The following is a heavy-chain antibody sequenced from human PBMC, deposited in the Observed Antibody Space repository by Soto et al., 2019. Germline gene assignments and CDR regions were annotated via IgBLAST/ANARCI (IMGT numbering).Heavy chain of an antibody. Sequence: PGGSLRLSCAASGFTFSTYAMTWVGQAPGKGLEWVSVISGSGGSSYYAASVKGRFTISRDNSKNTLYLQMNGLRAEDTALYYCAKVTKRAAAGRYEYYKYGMDVWGQGTTVTVSS. V-gene: IGHV3-23*01. J-gene: IGHJ6*02. CDR3: AKVTKRAAAGRYEYYKYGMDV. CDR2: ISGSGGSS. D-gene: IGHD6-13*01. CDR1: GFTFSTYA.